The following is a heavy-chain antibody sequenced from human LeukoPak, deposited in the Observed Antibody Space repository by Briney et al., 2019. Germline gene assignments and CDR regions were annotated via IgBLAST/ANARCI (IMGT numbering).Heavy chain of an antibody. CDR1: GGSISSYY. D-gene: IGHD3-10*01. Sequence: SETLSLTCTVSGGSISSYYWSWIRQPPRKGLEWIGYIYYSGSTNYNPSLKSRVTISVDTSKNQFSLKLSSVTAADTAVYYCARHGWGYYGSGSYFSFDYWGQGTLVTVSS. J-gene: IGHJ4*02. CDR2: IYYSGST. V-gene: IGHV4-59*08. CDR3: ARHGWGYYGSGSYFSFDY.